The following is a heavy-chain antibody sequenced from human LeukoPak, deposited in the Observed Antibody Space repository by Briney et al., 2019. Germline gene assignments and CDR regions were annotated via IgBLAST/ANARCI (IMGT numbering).Heavy chain of an antibody. CDR2: ISSSSSYI. CDR1: GFTFSSYS. J-gene: IGHJ4*02. CDR3: ARGGEGFGELFDY. D-gene: IGHD3-10*01. Sequence: SGGSLRLSCAASGFTFSSYSMNWVRQAPGKGLEWVSSISSSSSYIYYADSVKGRFTISRDNAKNSLYLQMNSLRAEDTAVYYCARGGEGFGELFDYWGQGTLVTVSS. V-gene: IGHV3-21*01.